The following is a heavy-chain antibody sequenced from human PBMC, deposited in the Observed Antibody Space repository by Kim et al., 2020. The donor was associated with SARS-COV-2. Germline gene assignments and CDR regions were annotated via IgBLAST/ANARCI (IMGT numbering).Heavy chain of an antibody. D-gene: IGHD3-9*01. CDR2: ISGSGGST. CDR3: AKVRGILTGYPRSGMDV. CDR1: GFTFSSYA. V-gene: IGHV3-23*01. Sequence: GGSLRLSCAASGFTFSSYAMSWVRQAPGKGLEWVSAISGSGGSTYYADSVKGRFTISRDNSKNTLYLQMNSLRAEDTAVYYCAKVRGILTGYPRSGMDVWGQGTTVTVSS. J-gene: IGHJ6*02.